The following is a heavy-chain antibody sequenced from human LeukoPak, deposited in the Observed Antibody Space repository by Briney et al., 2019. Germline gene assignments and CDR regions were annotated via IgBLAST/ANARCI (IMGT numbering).Heavy chain of an antibody. CDR1: GFTFSSYS. Sequence: GGSLRLSCAASGFTFSSYSMNWVRQAPGKGLEWVSSISSSSSYIYYADSVKGRFTISRDNAKNSLYLQMNSLRAEDTAVYYCAREMTTVAMAFDYWGQGTLVTVSS. J-gene: IGHJ4*02. V-gene: IGHV3-21*01. CDR2: ISSSSSYI. D-gene: IGHD4-23*01. CDR3: AREMTTVAMAFDY.